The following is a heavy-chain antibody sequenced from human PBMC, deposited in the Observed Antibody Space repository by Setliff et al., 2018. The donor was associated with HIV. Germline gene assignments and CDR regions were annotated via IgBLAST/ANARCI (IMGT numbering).Heavy chain of an antibody. CDR2: INQDGSEK. D-gene: IGHD3-10*01. J-gene: IGHJ3*01. CDR3: AREVLRGGDDAFGL. V-gene: IGHV3-7*01. Sequence: GSLRLSCAASGFTFTSYWMIWVRQAPGKGLEWVANINQDGSEKNYVDSVKGRFTISRDNAKNSLYLQMNSLRAEDSAVYYCAREVLRGGDDAFGLWGRGTVVTV. CDR1: GFTFTSYW.